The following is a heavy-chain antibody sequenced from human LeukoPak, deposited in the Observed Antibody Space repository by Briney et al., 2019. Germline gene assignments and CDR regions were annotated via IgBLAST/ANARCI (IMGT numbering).Heavy chain of an antibody. CDR1: GYTFTSYD. J-gene: IGHJ4*02. V-gene: IGHV1-8*01. D-gene: IGHD2-15*01. CDR3: AREVVIAATYDY. CDR2: MNPNSGNT. Sequence: ASVKVSCKASGYTFTSYDINWVRQATGQGLEWMGWMNPNSGNTGYAQKFQGRVTMTRNTSISTAYMELSSLRSEDTAVYYCAREVVIAATYDYWGQGTLVTVSS.